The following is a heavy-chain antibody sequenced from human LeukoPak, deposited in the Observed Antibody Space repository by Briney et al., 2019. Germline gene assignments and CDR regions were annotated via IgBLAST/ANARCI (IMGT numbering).Heavy chain of an antibody. D-gene: IGHD3-22*01. V-gene: IGHV3-33*01. CDR3: ARYTRYYDSSGYYWLDY. CDR1: GFTFSSYG. CDR2: IWYDGSNK. J-gene: IGHJ4*02. Sequence: GGSLRLSCAASGFTFSSYGIHWVRQAPGKGLEWVALIWYDGSNKYYADSVKGRFTISRDNSKNTLYLQMNSLRAEDTAVYYCARYTRYYDSSGYYWLDYWGQGTLVTVSS.